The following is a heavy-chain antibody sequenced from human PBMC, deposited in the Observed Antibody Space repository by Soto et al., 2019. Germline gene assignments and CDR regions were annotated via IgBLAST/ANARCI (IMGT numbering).Heavy chain of an antibody. CDR1: GGSISSYY. V-gene: IGHV4-4*07. Sequence: QVQLQESGPGLVKPSETLSLTCTVSGGSISSYYWSWIRQPAGKGLGWIGRIYTSGSTNYNPSLKSRVTMSVDTSKNQFSLKLSSVTAADTAVYYCARAPIGYCSGGSCYGTYYFDYWGQGTLVTVSS. J-gene: IGHJ4*02. CDR3: ARAPIGYCSGGSCYGTYYFDY. D-gene: IGHD2-15*01. CDR2: IYTSGST.